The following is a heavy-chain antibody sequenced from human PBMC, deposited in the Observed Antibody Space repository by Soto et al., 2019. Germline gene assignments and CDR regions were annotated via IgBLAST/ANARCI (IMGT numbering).Heavy chain of an antibody. CDR2: IPSRGRP. D-gene: IGHD5-12*01. CDR1: GASIAGGSYY. V-gene: IGHV4-30-4*01. CDR3: ARDQYSGYDFAL. Sequence: QVHLRESGPGLVKPSQTLSLTCSVSGASIAGGSYYWTWIRQPPGKGLEWIGYIPSRGRPFYNPSLTSRVSISADSSNKHLSLQLTSVTAADTAVYYCARDQYSGYDFALWGQGTLVTVSS. J-gene: IGHJ4*02.